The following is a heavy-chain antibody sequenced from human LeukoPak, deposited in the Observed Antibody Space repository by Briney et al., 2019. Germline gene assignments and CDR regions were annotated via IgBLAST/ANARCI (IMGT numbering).Heavy chain of an antibody. CDR3: AKVLRYFDWTPHYYYGMDV. V-gene: IGHV3-23*01. Sequence: GGSLRLSCAASGFTFSTYAISWLRQAPGKGLEWVSALSGSGGTTYYADSVKGRFTISRDSSKNTLYLQMNSLRAEDTAVYYCAKVLRYFDWTPHYYYGMDVWGQGTTVTVSS. CDR1: GFTFSTYA. D-gene: IGHD3-9*01. J-gene: IGHJ6*02. CDR2: LSGSGGTT.